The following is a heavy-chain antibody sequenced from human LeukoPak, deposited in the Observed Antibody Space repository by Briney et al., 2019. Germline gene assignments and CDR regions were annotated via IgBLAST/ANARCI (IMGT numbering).Heavy chain of an antibody. Sequence: GGSLRLSCAASGFTFSSYEMNWVRQAPGKGLEWVSYISSSGSTIYYADSVKGRFTISRENAKNSLYLQMNSLRAEDTAVYYCARDRSAPHMLWNAFEIWGQGTMVTVSS. D-gene: IGHD2-8*01. V-gene: IGHV3-48*03. J-gene: IGHJ3*02. CDR3: ARDRSAPHMLWNAFEI. CDR2: ISSSGSTI. CDR1: GFTFSSYE.